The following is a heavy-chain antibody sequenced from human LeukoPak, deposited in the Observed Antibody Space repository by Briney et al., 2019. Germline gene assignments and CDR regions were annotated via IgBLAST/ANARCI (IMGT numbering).Heavy chain of an antibody. Sequence: GGSLRLSCAVSGFAFGSEAMSWVRQSPARGLEWVASISPGGGTTYYADYVKGRFTISRDNAKNSLYLQMNSLRAEDTALYYCAKAHSGYAWPGGWFDPWGQGTLVTVSS. CDR3: AKAHSGYAWPGGWFDP. CDR1: GFAFGSEA. D-gene: IGHD5-12*01. CDR2: ISPGGGTT. V-gene: IGHV3-23*01. J-gene: IGHJ5*02.